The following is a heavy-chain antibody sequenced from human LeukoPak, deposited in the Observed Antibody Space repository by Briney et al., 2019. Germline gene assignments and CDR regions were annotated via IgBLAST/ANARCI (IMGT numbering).Heavy chain of an antibody. CDR1: GFTFSIYW. D-gene: IGHD4-23*01. CDR3: ARDLDYGGKSNFDY. CDR2: IQSAGSSI. J-gene: IGHJ4*02. V-gene: IGHV3-74*03. Sequence: GGSLRLSCAASGFTFSIYWMHCDRQAPGKGLVWVSRIQSAGSSIMYADSVKGRFTISRDNAKHTVYLQMNSLTAEDTAVYYCARDLDYGGKSNFDYWGQGTLVTVSS.